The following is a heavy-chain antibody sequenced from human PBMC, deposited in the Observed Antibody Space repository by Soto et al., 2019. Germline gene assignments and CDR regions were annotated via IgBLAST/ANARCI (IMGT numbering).Heavy chain of an antibody. D-gene: IGHD2-21*01. CDR2: IFHSGPT. CDR1: GDSISNFHW. V-gene: IGHV4-4*02. CDR3: ARGGGDCLQSGGGWFDP. J-gene: IGHJ5*02. Sequence: VQLHESGPGLVKASGTLSLTCAVSGDSISNFHWWTWLRQPPGRGLEWIGEIFHSGPTTHNPSRKIVISIAADWPTNHFSLNLNPAPAADTAFYYCARGGGDCLQSGGGWFDPSGPGILVIASS.